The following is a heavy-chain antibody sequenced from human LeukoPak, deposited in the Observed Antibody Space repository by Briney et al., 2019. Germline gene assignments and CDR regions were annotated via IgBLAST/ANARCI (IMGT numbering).Heavy chain of an antibody. D-gene: IGHD4-11*01. Sequence: PSETLSLTCTVSGGSISSYYWSWIRQPPGKGLEWIGDIYYSGSTNYNPSLKSRVTISVDTSKNQFSLKLSSVTAADTAVYYCARVPSNYYYCYGMDVWGQGTTVTVSS. CDR3: ARVPSNYYYCYGMDV. V-gene: IGHV4-59*12. J-gene: IGHJ6*02. CDR2: IYYSGST. CDR1: GGSISSYY.